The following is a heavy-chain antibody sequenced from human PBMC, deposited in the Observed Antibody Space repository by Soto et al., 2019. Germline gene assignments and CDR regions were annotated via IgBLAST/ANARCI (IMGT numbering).Heavy chain of an antibody. CDR3: AREVPRGLVLLDY. CDR1: GFTFSDYW. J-gene: IGHJ4*02. CDR2: IKTDGSEE. Sequence: EVQLVESGGGLVQPGGSLRLSCAASGFTFSDYWMSWVRQAPGKGLEWVANIKTDGSEENYVASVKGRYTISRDNARKSLYLQLNSLRAEDTAMYYCAREVPRGLVLLDYWGQGTLVTVSS. V-gene: IGHV3-7*05. D-gene: IGHD6-6*01.